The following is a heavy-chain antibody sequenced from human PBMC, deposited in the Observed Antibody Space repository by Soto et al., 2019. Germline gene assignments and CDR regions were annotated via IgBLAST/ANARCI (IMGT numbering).Heavy chain of an antibody. V-gene: IGHV3-74*01. J-gene: IGHJ5*02. Sequence: EVQLVESGGGLVQPGGSLRLSCAASGFTFSNYWMHWVRRLPGKGLVWVSRINTDGSATNYADSVKGRFTVSRDNARNMQYLQMNSLRAEDTAVYYCARDGWGSWGQGTLVTVSS. CDR3: ARDGWGS. CDR2: INTDGSAT. D-gene: IGHD3-10*01. CDR1: GFTFSNYW.